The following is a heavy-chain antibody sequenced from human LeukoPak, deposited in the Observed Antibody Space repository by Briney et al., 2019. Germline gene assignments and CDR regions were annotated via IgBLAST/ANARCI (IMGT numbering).Heavy chain of an antibody. D-gene: IGHD1-26*01. J-gene: IGHJ4*02. CDR3: ARGVVGATRFDY. Sequence: SETLSLTCAVYGGSFSNYYWTRIRQLPGKGLEWIGEINPSRSTNYNPSLKRRVTISADPSMNQFSLRLSSVTAADTAVYYCARGVVGATRFDYWGQGTLVTVSS. CDR2: INPSRST. V-gene: IGHV4-34*01. CDR1: GGSFSNYY.